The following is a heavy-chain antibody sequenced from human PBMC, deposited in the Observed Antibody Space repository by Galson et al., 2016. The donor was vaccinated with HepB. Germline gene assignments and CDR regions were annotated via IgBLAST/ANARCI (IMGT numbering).Heavy chain of an antibody. V-gene: IGHV1-46*01. J-gene: IGHJ3*02. CDR2: INPSSGST. Sequence: SMKVSCKASGYTFTRNYMHWVRQAPGQGLEWMGIINPSSGSTTYAQKFQGRVTMTRDTSTSTVYMELSSLRSEETAVYCCAREAVAGIWSAFDIWGQGTKVTVSS. CDR1: GYTFTRNY. D-gene: IGHD6-19*01. CDR3: AREAVAGIWSAFDI.